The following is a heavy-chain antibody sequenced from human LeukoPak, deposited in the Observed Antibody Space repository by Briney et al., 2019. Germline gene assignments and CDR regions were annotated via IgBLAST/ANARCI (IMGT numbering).Heavy chain of an antibody. V-gene: IGHV1-18*01. J-gene: IGHJ4*02. CDR3: ARGGYSYGYMGYFDY. CDR1: GYTFTSYG. Sequence: GASVKVSCKASGYTFTSYGVSWVRQAPGQGLEWVAWISAYNGNTNYAQKFQGRVTMTTDTSTTTAYMELRSLRSDDTAVYYCARGGYSYGYMGYFDYWGQGTLVTVSS. CDR2: ISAYNGNT. D-gene: IGHD5-18*01.